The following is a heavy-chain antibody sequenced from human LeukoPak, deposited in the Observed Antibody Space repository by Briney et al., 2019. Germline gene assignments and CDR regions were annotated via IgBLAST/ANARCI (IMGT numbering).Heavy chain of an antibody. CDR3: ARGDCSSTSCYGYYYYYGMDV. V-gene: IGHV3-64*04. Sequence: PGGSLRLSCSASGFTFSNYAMHWVRQAPGKGLEYVSAISSYGGSTYYADSVKGRFTISRDNAKNSLYLQMNSLRAEDTAVYYCARGDCSSTSCYGYYYYYGMDVWGQGTTVTVSS. CDR1: GFTFSNYA. D-gene: IGHD2-2*01. CDR2: ISSYGGST. J-gene: IGHJ6*02.